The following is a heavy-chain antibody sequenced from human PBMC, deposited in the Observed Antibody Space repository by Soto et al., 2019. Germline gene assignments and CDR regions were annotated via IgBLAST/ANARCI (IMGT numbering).Heavy chain of an antibody. D-gene: IGHD2-15*01. Sequence: QLQLQESGPGLVEPSETLSLTCSVSGDSMSSYYWSWIRQSAEKGLEWIGRISATGTTSYIPSLKMRITLSVDTSKNQFSLNLKFVTAADTAVYFCAGDQSGAANFWGQGTLVTVS. CDR2: ISATGTT. CDR3: AGDQSGAANF. J-gene: IGHJ3*01. V-gene: IGHV4-4*07. CDR1: GDSMSSYY.